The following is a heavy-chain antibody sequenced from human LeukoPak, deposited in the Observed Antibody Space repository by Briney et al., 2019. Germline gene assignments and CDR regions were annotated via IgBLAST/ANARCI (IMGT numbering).Heavy chain of an antibody. CDR3: ARNASVVPRVMPEGLYFFDY. D-gene: IGHD2-2*01. CDR1: SDSISGYS. CDR2: MDTGGNT. J-gene: IGHJ4*02. Sequence: SETLSLTCTVSSDSISGYSWNWIRQPAGKGLEWIGRMDTGGNTNFIPSLKSRLTMSADTSKNQFSLTLTSVTAADTGVYYCARNASVVPRVMPEGLYFFDYWGQGTLVTVSS. V-gene: IGHV4-4*07.